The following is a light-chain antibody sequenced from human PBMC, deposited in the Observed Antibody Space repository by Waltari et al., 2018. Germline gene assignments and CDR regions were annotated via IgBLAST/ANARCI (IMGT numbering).Light chain of an antibody. CDR3: QQYGNSPPT. Sequence: EIVLTQSPDTLSLSPGEKATLSCRASQSVSGSYLAWYQQKSGQAPSLLIYGASTRATGIPDRCSGSGSGTDFTFTISRLEPEDFAVYYCQQYGNSPPTFGGGTKVEIK. V-gene: IGKV3-20*01. CDR1: QSVSGSY. CDR2: GAS. J-gene: IGKJ4*01.